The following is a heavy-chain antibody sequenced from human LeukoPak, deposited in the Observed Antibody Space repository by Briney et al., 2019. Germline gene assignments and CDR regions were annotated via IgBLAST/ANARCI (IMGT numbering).Heavy chain of an antibody. CDR1: GFTFSSYS. V-gene: IGHV3-21*01. CDR2: IRSSSSYI. D-gene: IGHD6-6*01. J-gene: IGHJ6*02. Sequence: GGSLRLSCAASGFTFSSYSMNWVRQAPGKGLEWVSPIRSSSSYIYYADSVKGRFTISRDNAKNSLYLQMNSLRAEDTAVYYCARDRSSYYYNGMDVWGQGTTVTVSS. CDR3: ARDRSSYYYNGMDV.